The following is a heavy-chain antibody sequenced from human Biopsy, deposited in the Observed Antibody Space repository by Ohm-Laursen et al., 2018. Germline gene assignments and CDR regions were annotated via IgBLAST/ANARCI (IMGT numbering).Heavy chain of an antibody. CDR3: AKGQDLRGGAEYFQH. CDR2: INPHSGTT. CDR1: GGTFSTTA. V-gene: IGHV1-2*02. J-gene: IGHJ1*01. D-gene: IGHD2-15*01. Sequence: SVKVSCKASGGTFSTTAISWVRQVPGQGLEWMGWINPHSGTTKFAQDFQGRVTMTRDTSITTAYMELRRLRSDDTAVYYCAKGQDLRGGAEYFQHWGQGALVTVSS.